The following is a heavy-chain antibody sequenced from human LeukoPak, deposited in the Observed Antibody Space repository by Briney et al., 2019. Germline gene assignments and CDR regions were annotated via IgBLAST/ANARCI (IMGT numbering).Heavy chain of an antibody. D-gene: IGHD2-21*02. CDR2: IYHSGST. Sequence: PSETLSLTCTVSGGSISDYYWSWIRQPPGKGLEWIGYIYHSGSTYYNPSLKSRVTISVDRSKNQFSLKLSSVTAADTAVYYCARATLAYCGGDCYFPLFDYWGQGTLVTVSS. V-gene: IGHV4-30-2*01. J-gene: IGHJ4*02. CDR3: ARATLAYCGGDCYFPLFDY. CDR1: GGSISDYY.